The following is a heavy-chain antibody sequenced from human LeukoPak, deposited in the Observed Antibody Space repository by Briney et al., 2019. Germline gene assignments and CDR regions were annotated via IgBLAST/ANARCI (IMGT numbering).Heavy chain of an antibody. D-gene: IGHD5-12*01. CDR2: INHSGST. J-gene: IGHJ3*02. CDR1: GGSFSGYY. Sequence: PSETLSLTCAVYGGSFSGYYWSWIRQPPGKGLEWIGEINHSGSTNYNPSLKSRVTISVDTSKNQFSLKLSSVTAADTAVYYCARVGPIVATIDDAFDIWGQGTMVTVPS. V-gene: IGHV4-34*01. CDR3: ARVGPIVATIDDAFDI.